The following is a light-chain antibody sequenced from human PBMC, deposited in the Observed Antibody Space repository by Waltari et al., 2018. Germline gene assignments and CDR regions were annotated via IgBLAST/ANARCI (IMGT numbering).Light chain of an antibody. CDR3: LSPDPGEIHKV. CDR1: SLPNHY. V-gene: IGLV3-25*03. J-gene: IGLJ3*02. Sequence: SYELTQPPSVSVSPGQSAKITSPGDSLPNHYAYWSQQKSGQAPLLLVYNDIPRPSGIPDRFSGSTSGTTVTLTISGVQAEDGADYYRLSPDPGEIHKVFGGGTKLIV. CDR2: NDI.